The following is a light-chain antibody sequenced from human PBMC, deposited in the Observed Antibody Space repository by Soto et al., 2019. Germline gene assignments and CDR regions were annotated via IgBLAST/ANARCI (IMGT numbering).Light chain of an antibody. Sequence: QMPQSPSSLSSSVGARLTITCRASLGISNYLAWYQQKPGKVPNLLIYAASTLQSGVPSRFSGSGSGTDFTFTSSSLQPEDIATYYCQQYDDLLFTFGPGTKVDIK. CDR3: QQYDDLLFT. CDR2: AAS. J-gene: IGKJ3*01. CDR1: LGISNY. V-gene: IGKV1-27*01.